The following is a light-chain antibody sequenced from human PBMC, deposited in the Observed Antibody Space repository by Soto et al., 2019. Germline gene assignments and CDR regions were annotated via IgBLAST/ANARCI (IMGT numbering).Light chain of an antibody. J-gene: IGKJ2*01. CDR3: LQDYNYPYT. CDR1: QGIRND. Sequence: AIQMTQSPSSLSASVGDRVTITCRASQGIRNDLGWYQQKPGKPPKLLIYAASSLQSGFPSRFSGSGSGTDFTLTISSLQPEDFATYYCLQDYNYPYTFGQGTKLEIK. CDR2: AAS. V-gene: IGKV1-6*01.